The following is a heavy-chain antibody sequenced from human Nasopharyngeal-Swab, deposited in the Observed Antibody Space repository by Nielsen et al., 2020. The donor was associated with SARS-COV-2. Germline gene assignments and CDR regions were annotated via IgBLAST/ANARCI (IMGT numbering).Heavy chain of an antibody. V-gene: IGHV4-38-2*02. CDR1: GFSISSGYY. CDR3: VHLWLPGF. Sequence: GSLRLSCTVSGFSISSGYYLCLLRHPPGKVLELIASIYHSGNTYYNPSLKSRVTISVDTSKNQFSLKLNSVTAADTALYFCVHLWLPGFWGQGTLVTVSS. CDR2: IYHSGNT. J-gene: IGHJ4*02. D-gene: IGHD2-21*01.